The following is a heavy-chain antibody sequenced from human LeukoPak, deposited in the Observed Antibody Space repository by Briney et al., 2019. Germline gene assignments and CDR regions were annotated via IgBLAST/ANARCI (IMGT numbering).Heavy chain of an antibody. CDR3: ARLLYYGSGSYYNWFDP. J-gene: IGHJ5*02. V-gene: IGHV4-59*08. D-gene: IGHD3-10*01. CDR2: IHYSGST. Sequence: KPSETLSLTCTVSRGPISGYYWSWIRQPPGKGLEWVCFIHYSGSTNYNPSLKSRVTISVDTSKNQFSLKLSSVTAADTAVYYCARLLYYGSGSYYNWFDPWGQGTLVTVSS. CDR1: RGPISGYY.